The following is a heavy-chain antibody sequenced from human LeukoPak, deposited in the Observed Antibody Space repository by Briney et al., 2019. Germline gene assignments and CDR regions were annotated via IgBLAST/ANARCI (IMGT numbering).Heavy chain of an antibody. J-gene: IGHJ6*02. CDR1: GYTFTSYD. D-gene: IGHD6-13*01. CDR2: MNPNSGNT. CDR3: AGSSSWYFGWSVVYYYYGMDV. V-gene: IGHV1-8*01. Sequence: EASVKVSCKASGYTFTSYDINWVRQATGQGLEWMGWMNPNSGNTGYAQKFQGRVTMTRNTSISTAYMELSSLRSEDTAVYYCAGSSSWYFGWSVVYYYYGMDVWGQGTTVTVSS.